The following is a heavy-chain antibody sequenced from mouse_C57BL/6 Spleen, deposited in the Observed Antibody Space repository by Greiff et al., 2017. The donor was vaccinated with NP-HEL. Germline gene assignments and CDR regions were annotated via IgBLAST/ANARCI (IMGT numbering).Heavy chain of an antibody. V-gene: IGHV5-4*01. CDR3: ARDSNYEGDYFDY. J-gene: IGHJ2*01. CDR1: GFTFSSYA. CDR2: ISDGGSYT. D-gene: IGHD2-5*01. Sequence: EVQRVESGGGLVKPGGSLKLSCAASGFTFSSYAMSWVRQTPEKRLEWVATISDGGSYTYYPDNVKGRFTISRDNAKNNLYLQMSHLKSEDTAMYYCARDSNYEGDYFDYGGQGTTLTVSS.